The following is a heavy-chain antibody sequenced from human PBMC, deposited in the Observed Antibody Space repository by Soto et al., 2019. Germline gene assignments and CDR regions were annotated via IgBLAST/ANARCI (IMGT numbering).Heavy chain of an antibody. CDR1: GGSITTVNW. D-gene: IGHD2-2*01. Sequence: SETLSLTCAVSGGSITTVNWWSWIRQPPGKGLEWIGEIHHTGSTTYNPSLKSRVIISVDTSKNQFSLKLSSVTAADTAVYYCARHRDIVVVPAGVFDYWGQGTLVTVSS. CDR3: ARHRDIVVVPAGVFDY. V-gene: IGHV4-4*02. J-gene: IGHJ4*02. CDR2: IHHTGST.